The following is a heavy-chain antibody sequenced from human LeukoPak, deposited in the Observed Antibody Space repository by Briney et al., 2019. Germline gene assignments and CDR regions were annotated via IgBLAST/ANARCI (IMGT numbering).Heavy chain of an antibody. CDR1: GGSISSCY. J-gene: IGHJ4*02. CDR2: IYYSGST. V-gene: IGHV4-59*01. Sequence: SETLSLTCTVSGGSISSCYWSWIRQPPGKGLEWIGYIYYSGSTNYNPSLKSRVTISVDTSKNQFSLKLSSVTAADTAVYYCARDGGIYYYDSSGYCDYWGQGTLVTVSS. CDR3: ARDGGIYYYDSSGYCDY. D-gene: IGHD3-22*01.